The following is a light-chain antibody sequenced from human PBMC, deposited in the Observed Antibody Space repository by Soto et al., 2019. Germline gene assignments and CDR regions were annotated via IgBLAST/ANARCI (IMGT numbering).Light chain of an antibody. CDR3: KQYSSYWT. J-gene: IGKJ1*01. V-gene: IGKV1-5*03. CDR1: QSISTW. Sequence: DIQMTQSPSTLPASVGDRVTITGRASQSISTWLALYQQKPGKAPNLLIYKASYLASGVPSRFSGGGSGTEFTLTISSLQPDDFATYYCKQYSSYWTFGQGTKVEIK. CDR2: KAS.